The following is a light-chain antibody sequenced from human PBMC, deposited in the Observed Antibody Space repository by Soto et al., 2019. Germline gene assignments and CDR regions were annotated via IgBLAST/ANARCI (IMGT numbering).Light chain of an antibody. CDR1: QSISSW. CDR3: QQYNDWPLT. V-gene: IGKV1-5*01. J-gene: IGKJ4*01. CDR2: DAS. Sequence: DIQMTQAPSTLSASVGDRVTITCRASQSISSWLAWYQQKPGKAPKLLIYDASSLESGVPSRFSGSGSGTEFTLTISSLQPEDCAVYYCQQYNDWPLTFGGGTKVDIK.